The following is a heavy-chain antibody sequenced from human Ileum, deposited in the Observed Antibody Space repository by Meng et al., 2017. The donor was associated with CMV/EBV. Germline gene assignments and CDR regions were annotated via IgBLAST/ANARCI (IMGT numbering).Heavy chain of an antibody. V-gene: IGHV3-30*02. D-gene: IGHD1-26*01. Sequence: GESLKISCAASGFTFSNYGMHWVRQAPGKGLEWVTFIRFDGSYKYYADSVKGRFTISRDNSKNTLYVQMNSLRAEDTAVYYCAKGGSGSYPTYGMDVWGQGTTVTGSS. CDR1: GFTFSNYG. CDR3: AKGGSGSYPTYGMDV. J-gene: IGHJ6*01. CDR2: IRFDGSYK.